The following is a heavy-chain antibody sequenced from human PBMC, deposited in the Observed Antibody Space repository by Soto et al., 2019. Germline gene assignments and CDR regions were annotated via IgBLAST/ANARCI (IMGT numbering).Heavy chain of an antibody. CDR2: TYYRSKWYN. J-gene: IGHJ3*02. CDR3: ARERYGDYGRGTFDI. CDR1: GDSISNNSAA. V-gene: IGHV6-1*01. D-gene: IGHD4-17*01. Sequence: SQTLSLTCAISGDSISNNSAAWNWIRQSPSRGLEWLGRTYYRSKWYNDYAVSVKSRITINPDTSKNQFSLQLNSVTPEDTAVYYCARERYGDYGRGTFDIWGQGTMVTVSS.